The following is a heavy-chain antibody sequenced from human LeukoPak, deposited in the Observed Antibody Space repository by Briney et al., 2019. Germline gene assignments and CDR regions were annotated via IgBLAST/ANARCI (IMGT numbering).Heavy chain of an antibody. J-gene: IGHJ5*02. CDR3: ARIGRNLNWFDP. Sequence: GASVKVSCKASGYTFTSYDINWVRQATGQGLEWMGWINPNSGSTNYAQKFQDRVTMTRDTSISTAYMELSRLRSDDTAVYYCARIGRNLNWFDPWGQGTLVTVSS. CDR1: GYTFTSYD. CDR2: INPNSGST. V-gene: IGHV1-2*02.